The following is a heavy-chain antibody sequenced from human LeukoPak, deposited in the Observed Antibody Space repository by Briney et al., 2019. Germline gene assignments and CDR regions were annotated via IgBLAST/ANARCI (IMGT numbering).Heavy chain of an antibody. V-gene: IGHV3-23*01. CDR1: GFTFNSYA. J-gene: IGHJ4*02. CDR2: ISGSGDST. CDR3: ARVLYYDSGSYFDY. Sequence: PGGSLRLSCAASGFTFNSYAMRWVRQAPGKGLEWVSTISGSGDSTYYAASVKGRFTISRDNSKNALYLQMNSLRAEDTAVFYCARVLYYDSGSYFDYWGQGTLVTVSS. D-gene: IGHD3-10*01.